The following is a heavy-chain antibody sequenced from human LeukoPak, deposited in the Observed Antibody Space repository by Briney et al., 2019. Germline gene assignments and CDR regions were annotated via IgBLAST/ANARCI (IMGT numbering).Heavy chain of an antibody. CDR3: AKDGGYSYGYFSGRVGFDY. CDR2: ISGSGGST. Sequence: GGSLRLSCAASGFTFSSYAMSWVRQAPGKGLERVSAISGSGGSTYYADSVKGRFTISRDNSKNTLYLQMNSLRAEDTAVYYCAKDGGYSYGYFSGRVGFDYWGQGTLVTVSS. V-gene: IGHV3-23*01. J-gene: IGHJ4*02. CDR1: GFTFSSYA. D-gene: IGHD5-18*01.